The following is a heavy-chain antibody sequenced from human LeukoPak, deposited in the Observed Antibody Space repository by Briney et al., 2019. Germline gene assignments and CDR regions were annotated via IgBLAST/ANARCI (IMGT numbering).Heavy chain of an antibody. CDR2: MSSGSRYI. CDR3: ARDRPTGASRLFVVQ. CDR1: GFTFSSYS. V-gene: IGHV3-21*01. D-gene: IGHD3-3*01. J-gene: IGHJ4*02. Sequence: PGGSLRLSCAASGFTFSSYSMTWVRQAPGKGLEWVSSMSSGSRYIYYADSVRGRFTISRDNAKHSLYLLMNSLRAEDTAVYYCARDRPTGASRLFVVQWGQGTLVTVSS.